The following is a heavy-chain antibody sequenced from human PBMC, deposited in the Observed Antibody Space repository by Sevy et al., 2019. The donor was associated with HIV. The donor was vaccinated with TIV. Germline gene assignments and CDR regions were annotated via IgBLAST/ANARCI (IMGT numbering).Heavy chain of an antibody. CDR1: GFTFSSYG. V-gene: IGHV3-33*01. J-gene: IGHJ4*02. D-gene: IGHD3-3*01. Sequence: GGSLRLSCAASGFTFSSYGMHWVRQAPGKGLEWVAALWCDGSNKYYADSVKGRFTISRDNSKNTLYLQMNSLRAEDTAVYYWARDWTAVPGYWGQGTLVTVSS. CDR2: LWCDGSNK. CDR3: ARDWTAVPGY.